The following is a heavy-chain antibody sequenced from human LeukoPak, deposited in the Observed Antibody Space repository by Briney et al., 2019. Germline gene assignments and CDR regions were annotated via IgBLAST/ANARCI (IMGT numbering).Heavy chain of an antibody. CDR1: GGSISSSSYY. CDR2: IYYSGST. V-gene: IGHV4-39*01. D-gene: IGHD1-26*01. Sequence: SETLSLTCTVSGGSISSSSYYWGWIRQPPGKGLEWIGSIYYSGSTYYNPSLKSRVTISVDTSQDQFSLKLSSVTAADTAVYYCATYSGSYLLLDYWGQGTLVTVSS. J-gene: IGHJ4*02. CDR3: ATYSGSYLLLDY.